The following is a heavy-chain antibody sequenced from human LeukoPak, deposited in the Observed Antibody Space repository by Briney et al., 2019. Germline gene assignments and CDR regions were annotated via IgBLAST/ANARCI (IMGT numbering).Heavy chain of an antibody. J-gene: IGHJ4*02. D-gene: IGHD3-22*01. CDR2: ISDSGGRT. V-gene: IGHV3-23*01. CDR1: GFTISNNY. Sequence: GGSLRLSCAVSGFTISNNYMSWVRQTPGTGLEWVAGISDSGGRTNYADSVKGRFTISRDNPKNTLYLQMNSLRAEDTAVYFCAKRGVVIRVILVGFHKEAYYFDSWGQGALVTVSS. CDR3: AKRGVVIRVILVGFHKEAYYFDS.